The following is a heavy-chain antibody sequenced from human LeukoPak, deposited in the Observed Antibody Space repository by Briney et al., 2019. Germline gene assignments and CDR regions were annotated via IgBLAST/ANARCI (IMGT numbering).Heavy chain of an antibody. CDR1: DYSFRSYW. Sequence: GESLTISCQGSDYSFRSYWIGWLRQMPGKSLEWMGIIYPADSDTRYNPSFKGQVTISADRSISTAYLQWSSLKASDTAMYFCLTQVDFPSMPRYNSVNKRFHSWGQGTLITVSS. D-gene: IGHD2/OR15-2a*01. CDR3: LTQVDFPSMPRYNSVNKRFHS. V-gene: IGHV5-51*01. J-gene: IGHJ4*02. CDR2: IYPADSDT.